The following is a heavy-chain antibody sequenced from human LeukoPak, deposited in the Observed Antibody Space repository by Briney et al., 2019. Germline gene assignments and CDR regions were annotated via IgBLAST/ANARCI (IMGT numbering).Heavy chain of an antibody. Sequence: PSETLSLACTVSGGSISSYYWSWIRQPPGKGLEWIGYIYYSGSTNYNPSLKSRVTISVDRSKNQFSLKLSSVTAADTAVYYCARGSRDDGFYGMDVWGQGTTVTVSS. CDR2: IYYSGST. CDR1: GGSISSYY. CDR3: ARGSRDDGFYGMDV. V-gene: IGHV4-59*12. J-gene: IGHJ6*02. D-gene: IGHD3-10*01.